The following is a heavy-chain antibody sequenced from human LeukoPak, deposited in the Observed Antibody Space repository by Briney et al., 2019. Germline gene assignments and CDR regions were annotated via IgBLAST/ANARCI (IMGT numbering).Heavy chain of an antibody. V-gene: IGHV3-20*04. J-gene: IGHJ4*02. CDR3: ARGGAYSYGYVGY. CDR1: RFTFDEYG. Sequence: GGSLRLSCAASRFTFDEYGMSWVRQTAGKGLEWVSGINWNGRSIGYADSVKGRFTVSRDNAKNTVYLQLNSLRAEDTAVYYCARGGAYSYGYVGYWGQGTLVTVSS. D-gene: IGHD5-18*01. CDR2: INWNGRSI.